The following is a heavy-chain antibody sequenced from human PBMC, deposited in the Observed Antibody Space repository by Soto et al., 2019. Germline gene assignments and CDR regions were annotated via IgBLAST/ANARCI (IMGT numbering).Heavy chain of an antibody. D-gene: IGHD3-3*01. Sequence: QVQLVESGGGVVQPGRSLRLSCAASGFTFSSYAMHWVRQAPGKGLEWVAVISYDGSNKYYADSVKGRFTISRDNSKNTLYLQMNRLRAEDTAVYYCARDLTTLNVLRFLEWYHYYYGMDVWGQGTTVTVSS. J-gene: IGHJ6*02. V-gene: IGHV3-30-3*01. CDR3: ARDLTTLNVLRFLEWYHYYYGMDV. CDR1: GFTFSSYA. CDR2: ISYDGSNK.